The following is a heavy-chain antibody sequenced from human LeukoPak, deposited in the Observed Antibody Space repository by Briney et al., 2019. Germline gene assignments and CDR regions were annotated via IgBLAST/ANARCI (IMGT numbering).Heavy chain of an antibody. V-gene: IGHV1-69*13. Sequence: SVPVSCPVVGGTIHYLAISWVRPAPGQGLEWIGGLSPMLATYPQRFRGRVTITADESTDTVYMHLGSLTSEDTATYFCARDREISARPGGWFDPWGQGTLVTVSS. D-gene: IGHD6-6*01. J-gene: IGHJ5*02. CDR1: GGTIHYLA. CDR3: ARDREISARPGGWFDP. CDR2: LSPMLA.